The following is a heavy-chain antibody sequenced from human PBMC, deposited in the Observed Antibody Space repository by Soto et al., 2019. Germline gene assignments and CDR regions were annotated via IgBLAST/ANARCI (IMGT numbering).Heavy chain of an antibody. Sequence: ASVKVSCKASGYTFTSYAMHWVRQAPGQRLEWMGWINAGNGNTKYSQKFQGRVTITRDTSASTAYMELSSLRSEDTAVYYCARSVLRYFDWFFDYWGQGTLVTVSS. J-gene: IGHJ4*02. CDR3: ARSVLRYFDWFFDY. CDR1: GYTFTSYA. D-gene: IGHD3-9*01. CDR2: INAGNGNT. V-gene: IGHV1-3*01.